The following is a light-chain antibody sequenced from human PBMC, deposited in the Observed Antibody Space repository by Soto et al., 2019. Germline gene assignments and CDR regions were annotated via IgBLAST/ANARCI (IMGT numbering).Light chain of an antibody. CDR2: DNT. Sequence: QSVPTQPPSVSGAPGQRVTISCAGRSSNIGAGYDVHWYRQLPGTAPKLLIYDNTNRPSGVPDRFSGSKSGTSASLAITGLQAEDEADYYCQSYDGSLSGVVFGGGTKLTVL. J-gene: IGLJ2*01. CDR3: QSYDGSLSGVV. V-gene: IGLV1-40*01. CDR1: SSNIGAGYD.